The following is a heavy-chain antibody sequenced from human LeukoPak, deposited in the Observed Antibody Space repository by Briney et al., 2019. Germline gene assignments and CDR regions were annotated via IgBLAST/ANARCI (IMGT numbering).Heavy chain of an antibody. D-gene: IGHD1-14*01. CDR3: ARVTSRLGWFDP. J-gene: IGHJ5*02. CDR1: GGSFSGYY. CDR2: ITHSGST. Sequence: SETLSLTCAVYGGSFSGYYWSWIRQPPGKGLEWIGEITHSGSTNYNPSLKSRVTISVDTSKNQFSLKLRSVTAADTAVYYCARVTSRLGWFDPWGQGTLVTVSS. V-gene: IGHV4-34*01.